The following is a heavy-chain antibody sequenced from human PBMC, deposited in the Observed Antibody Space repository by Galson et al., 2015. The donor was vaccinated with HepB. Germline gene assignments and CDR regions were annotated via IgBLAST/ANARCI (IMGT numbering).Heavy chain of an antibody. J-gene: IGHJ4*02. CDR2: ISGSGAFT. Sequence: SLRLSCAASEFNFKSHTMTWVRQAPGKGLQWVSSISGSGAFTYYADAVKGRFTISRDNSRNTLYLQMNSLRAEDTAVYFCAKDSVSGSYLPTYFDHWGQGALVTVSS. CDR1: EFNFKSHT. D-gene: IGHD6-19*01. CDR3: AKDSVSGSYLPTYFDH. V-gene: IGHV3-23*01.